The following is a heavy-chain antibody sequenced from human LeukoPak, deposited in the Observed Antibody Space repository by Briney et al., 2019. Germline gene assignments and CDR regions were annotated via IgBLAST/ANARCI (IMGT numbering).Heavy chain of an antibody. D-gene: IGHD3-22*01. CDR3: AKDRGDYHDSGGFDY. CDR2: ISGSDSRT. V-gene: IGHV3-23*01. CDR1: GFTFSRYA. J-gene: IGHJ4*02. Sequence: GGSLRLSCAASGFTFSRYAMTWVRQAPGKGLEWVSVISGSDSRTDYVDSVKGRLTISRDNSKNTLYLQMNSLRAEDTAVYYCAKDRGDYHDSGGFDYWGQGTLVTVSS.